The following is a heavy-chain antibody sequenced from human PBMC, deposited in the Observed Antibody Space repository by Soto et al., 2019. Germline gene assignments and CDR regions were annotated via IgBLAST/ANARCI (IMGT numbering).Heavy chain of an antibody. Sequence: QVQLVQSGAEVKKPGASVKVSCKASGYTFTTYGISWVRQAPGQGLEWMGWISAYNGNTNYAPKLQGRVTMTTHTSTSTAYMELRSLRSDDTAVYYCAREDCTNGVCYTGGYWGQGTLVTVSS. V-gene: IGHV1-18*01. CDR1: GYTFTTYG. CDR3: AREDCTNGVCYTGGY. CDR2: ISAYNGNT. D-gene: IGHD2-8*01. J-gene: IGHJ4*02.